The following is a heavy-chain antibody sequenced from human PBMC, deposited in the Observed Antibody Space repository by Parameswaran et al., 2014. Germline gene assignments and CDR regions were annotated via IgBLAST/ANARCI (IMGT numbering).Heavy chain of an antibody. V-gene: IGHV1-2*04. CDR2: INPNSGGT. J-gene: IGHJ6*02. Sequence: WVRQAPGQGLEWMGWINPNSGGTNYAQKFQGWVTMTRDTSISTAYMELSRLRSDDTAVYYCARSMHSSSWTEYGMDVWGQGTTVTVSS. CDR3: ARSMHSSSWTEYGMDV. D-gene: IGHD6-13*01.